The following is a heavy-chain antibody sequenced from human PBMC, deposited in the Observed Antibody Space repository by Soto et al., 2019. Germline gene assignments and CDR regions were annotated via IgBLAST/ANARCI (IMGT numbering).Heavy chain of an antibody. J-gene: IGHJ2*01. V-gene: IGHV3-30-3*01. D-gene: IGHD4-4*01. CDR2: ISYDGSNK. Sequence: QVQLVESGGSVVQPGRSLRLSCAASGFTFSSYAMNWVRQAPGKGLEWVAVISYDGSNKYYADSVKGRFTISRDNSKNTLYLQMNSLRAEDTAVYYCARPLWRDDYNWGYFDLWGRGTLVTVSS. CDR3: ARPLWRDDYNWGYFDL. CDR1: GFTFSSYA.